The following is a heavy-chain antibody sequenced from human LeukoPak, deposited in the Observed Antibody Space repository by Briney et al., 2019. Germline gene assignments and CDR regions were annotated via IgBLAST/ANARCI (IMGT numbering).Heavy chain of an antibody. Sequence: GGSLRLSCTASRFSFSTYDMNWVRQVPGKGLEWISYIDSSANTTYYAGSVQGRFTISRDNAKNSLYLQMRSLRVEDTAFYYCASAHGGSGYDRPFDYWGQGTLVTVSS. CDR2: IDSSANTT. CDR3: ASAHGGSGYDRPFDY. CDR1: RFSFSTYD. D-gene: IGHD5-12*01. J-gene: IGHJ4*02. V-gene: IGHV3-48*03.